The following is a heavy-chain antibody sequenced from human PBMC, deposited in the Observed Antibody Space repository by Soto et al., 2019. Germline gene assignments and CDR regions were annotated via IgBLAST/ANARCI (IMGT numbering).Heavy chain of an antibody. D-gene: IGHD5-12*01. CDR3: ARGGTIAVTTIGDY. J-gene: IGHJ4*01. CDR1: GFNFRSYN. V-gene: IGHV3-48*02. CDR2: ISSSSSTI. Sequence: GGSLRLSCPASGFNFRSYNMNWVRQSPGKGLDWLSYISSSSSTIYYADSVKGRFTISRDNAKNSLYLQMNSLRDGDTAMYYCARGGTIAVTTIGDYWGQGTLVTVSS.